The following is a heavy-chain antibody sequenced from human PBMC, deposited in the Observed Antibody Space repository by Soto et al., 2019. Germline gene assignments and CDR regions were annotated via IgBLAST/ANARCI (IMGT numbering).Heavy chain of an antibody. J-gene: IGHJ4*02. CDR2: LSNTGRRT. Sequence: EVQVLESGGGLVQPGGSLRLSCVVSVFPFGANAMSWVRQAPGRGLEWVSGLSNTGRRTSYADSVKGRFNISRDNSENTVYLQMNSLRVEDTAVYYCATEMGATQGPFDNWGQGTLVTVSS. D-gene: IGHD1-26*01. CDR1: VFPFGANA. CDR3: ATEMGATQGPFDN. V-gene: IGHV3-23*01.